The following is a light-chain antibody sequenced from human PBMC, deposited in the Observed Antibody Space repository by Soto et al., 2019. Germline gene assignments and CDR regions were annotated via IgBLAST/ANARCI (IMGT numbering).Light chain of an antibody. CDR3: QQYGSSYPWT. CDR2: GAS. CDR1: QSVSSNY. V-gene: IGKV3-20*01. J-gene: IGKJ1*01. Sequence: EIVLTQSPATLSLSPGERATLSCRASQSVSSNYLAWYQQKPGQAPRLLIYGASSRATGIPARFSGSGSGTDFTLTIRRLEPEDFAVYYCQQYGSSYPWTFGQGTKVDIK.